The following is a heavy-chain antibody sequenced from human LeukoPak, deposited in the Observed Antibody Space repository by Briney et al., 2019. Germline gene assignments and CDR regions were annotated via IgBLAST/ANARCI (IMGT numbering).Heavy chain of an antibody. CDR3: ARDRLRGLGGFDY. Sequence: GGSLRLSCAASGFTFSSYSMNWVRQAPGKGLEWVSSISSSSNYIYYADSVKGRFTISRDNAKNSLYLQMNSLRAEDTAVYYGARDRLRGLGGFDYGGRGTLVTVSS. D-gene: IGHD4-23*01. CDR1: GFTFSSYS. J-gene: IGHJ4*02. V-gene: IGHV3-21*01. CDR2: ISSSSNYI.